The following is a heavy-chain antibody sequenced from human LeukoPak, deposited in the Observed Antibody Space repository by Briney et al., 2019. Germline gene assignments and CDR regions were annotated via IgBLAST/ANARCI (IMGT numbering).Heavy chain of an antibody. CDR2: ISYDGRNQ. J-gene: IGHJ4*02. V-gene: IGHV3-30*04. CDR3: ARCGGYLDY. CDR1: GFTFSKYA. D-gene: IGHD2-15*01. Sequence: GGSLRLSCAASGFTFSKYAMHWFRQAPGKGLEWVAVISYDGRNQYYADSVKGRFTVSRDNSKSTLYLQMNRLRGEDTAVYNCARCGGYLDYWGQGTLVTVSS.